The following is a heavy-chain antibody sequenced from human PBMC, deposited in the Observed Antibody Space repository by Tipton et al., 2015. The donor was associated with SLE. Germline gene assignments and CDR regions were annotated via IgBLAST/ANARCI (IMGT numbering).Heavy chain of an antibody. D-gene: IGHD3-3*01. CDR3: ARESILMEGWFDP. Sequence: TLSLTCTVSGGSISSYYWSWIRQPPGKGLEWIGYIYYSGSTNYNPSLKSRVTISVDTSKNQFSLKLSSMTAADTAVYYCARESILMEGWFDPWGQGTLVT. CDR1: GGSISSYY. J-gene: IGHJ5*02. V-gene: IGHV4-59*12. CDR2: IYYSGST.